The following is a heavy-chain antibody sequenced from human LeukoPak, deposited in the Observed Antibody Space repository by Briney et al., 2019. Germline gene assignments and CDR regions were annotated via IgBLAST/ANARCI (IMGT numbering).Heavy chain of an antibody. CDR3: VRDGYNWNYDY. Sequence: GGSLRLSCAASGFTFSDYGMHWVRQAPGKGLEWVAFIQSDGSEKSSADSVKGRFSISRDKSKNTLYLQMDSLRAEDTAVYYCVRDGYNWNYDYWGQGTLVTVSS. J-gene: IGHJ4*02. D-gene: IGHD1-1*01. V-gene: IGHV3-30*02. CDR2: IQSDGSEK. CDR1: GFTFSDYG.